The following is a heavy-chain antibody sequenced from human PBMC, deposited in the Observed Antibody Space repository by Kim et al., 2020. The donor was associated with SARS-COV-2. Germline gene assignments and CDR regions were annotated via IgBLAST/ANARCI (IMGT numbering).Heavy chain of an antibody. V-gene: IGHV4-59*08. Sequence: SETLSLTCTVFGGSISSYYWSWIRQPPGKGLEWIGYIYYSGSTNYNPSLKSRVTISVDTSKNQFSLKLSSVTAADTAVYYCARGRIVVVPAAFSWYFDLWGRATLVTVSS. CDR3: ARGRIVVVPAAFSWYFDL. J-gene: IGHJ2*01. CDR1: GGSISSYY. CDR2: IYYSGST. D-gene: IGHD2-2*01.